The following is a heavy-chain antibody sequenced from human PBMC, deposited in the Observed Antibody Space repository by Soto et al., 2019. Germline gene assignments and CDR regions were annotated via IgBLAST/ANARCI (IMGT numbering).Heavy chain of an antibody. CDR1: GYTFTNFG. CDR3: ARDYDIWGEDWFDP. CDR2: ISAYNDER. Sequence: QVQLMQSGGEMKKPGASVKVSCKASGYTFTNFGISWVRQAPGQGPEWVGWISAYNDERNYAQKFRGRVIMTTDTSTSTAYMELRTLTSDDTAVYYCARDYDIWGEDWFDPWGQGTLVTVSS. J-gene: IGHJ5*02. V-gene: IGHV1-18*01. D-gene: IGHD3-9*01.